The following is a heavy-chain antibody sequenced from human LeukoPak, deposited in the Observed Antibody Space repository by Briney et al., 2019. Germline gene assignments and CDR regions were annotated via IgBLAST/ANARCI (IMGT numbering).Heavy chain of an antibody. Sequence: GGSLRLSCAASGFTFSSYSMTWVRQAPGKGLEWVSSITGSCSYIHYADSVRGRFTISRDNAKESLFLEMNSLRAEDTAVYYCARGGSPPEALGDAFDIWGQGTMVIVSS. CDR1: GFTFSSYS. V-gene: IGHV3-21*01. CDR3: ARGGSPPEALGDAFDI. CDR2: ITGSCSYI. J-gene: IGHJ3*02. D-gene: IGHD1-26*01.